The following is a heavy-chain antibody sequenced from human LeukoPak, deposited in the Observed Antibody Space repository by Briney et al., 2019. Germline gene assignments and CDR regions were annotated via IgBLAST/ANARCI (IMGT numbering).Heavy chain of an antibody. J-gene: IGHJ4*02. D-gene: IGHD5-12*01. CDR1: GYTFTSYG. CDR2: FDPEDGET. CDR3: ATDRSGYDY. Sequence: ASVKVSCKASGYTFTSYGISWVRQAPGKGLEWMGGFDPEDGETIYAQKFQGRVTMTEDTSTDTAYMELSSLRSEDTAVYYCATDRSGYDYWGQGTLVTVSS. V-gene: IGHV1-24*01.